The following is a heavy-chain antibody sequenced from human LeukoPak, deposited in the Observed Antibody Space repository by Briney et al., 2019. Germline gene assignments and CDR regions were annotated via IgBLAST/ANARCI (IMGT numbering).Heavy chain of an antibody. CDR1: GY. Sequence: ASVKVSCKACGYMHWVRQAPGQGLEWMGWINPSSGGTNYAQKFQGRVTMTRDTSISTAYMELSRLRSDDTAVYYCARDVGEYCSSVSCYASDYWGQGTLVTVSS. J-gene: IGHJ4*02. CDR2: INPSSGGT. CDR3: ARDVGEYCSSVSCYASDY. V-gene: IGHV1-2*02. D-gene: IGHD2-2*01.